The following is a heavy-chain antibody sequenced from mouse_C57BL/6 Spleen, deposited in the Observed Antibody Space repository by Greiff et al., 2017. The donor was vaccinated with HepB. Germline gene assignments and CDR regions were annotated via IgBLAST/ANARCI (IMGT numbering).Heavy chain of an antibody. D-gene: IGHD1-3*01. V-gene: IGHV5-17*01. CDR2: ISSGSSTI. CDR1: GFTFSDYG. J-gene: IGHJ1*03. CDR3: ATLKPYFDV. Sequence: EVQLVESGGGLVKPGGSLKLSCAASGFTFSDYGMHWVRQAPEKGLEWVAYISSGSSTIYYADTVKGRFTISRDNAKNTLFLQMTSLRSEDTAMYYCATLKPYFDVWGTGTTVTVSS.